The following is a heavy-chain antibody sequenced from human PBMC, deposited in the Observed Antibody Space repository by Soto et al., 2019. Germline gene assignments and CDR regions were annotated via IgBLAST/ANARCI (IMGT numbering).Heavy chain of an antibody. CDR3: AKGTNHDNYGGNSFDY. J-gene: IGHJ4*02. CDR2: ISGSGGST. D-gene: IGHD4-17*01. Sequence: EVQLLESGGGLVQPGGSLRLSCAASGFTFSSYAMSWVRQAPGKGLEWVSAISGSGGSTYYADSVKGRFTISRDNSKNTLYLQMNRLRAEDTAVYYCAKGTNHDNYGGNSFDYWGQGTLVTFSS. V-gene: IGHV3-23*01. CDR1: GFTFSSYA.